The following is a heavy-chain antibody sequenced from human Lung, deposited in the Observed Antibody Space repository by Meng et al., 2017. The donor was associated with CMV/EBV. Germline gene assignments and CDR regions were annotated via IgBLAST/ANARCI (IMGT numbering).Heavy chain of an antibody. Sequence: LTXXASGFRFDDYGMHWVRQTPGKGLEWVAFIRHDGTNKFYGDSVKGRFTISRDNSKNTVYLQMNSLRPEETAVYYCAKDLLLFGGPNAYFDQWGQAXLVTVSS. CDR1: GFRFDDYG. V-gene: IGHV3-30*02. J-gene: IGHJ4*02. CDR2: IRHDGTNK. D-gene: IGHD3-16*01. CDR3: AKDLLLFGGPNAYFDQ.